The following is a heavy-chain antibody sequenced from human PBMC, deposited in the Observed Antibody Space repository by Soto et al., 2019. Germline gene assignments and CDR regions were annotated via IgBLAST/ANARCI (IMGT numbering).Heavy chain of an antibody. CDR3: ARSLYSSSQHDWFDP. J-gene: IGHJ5*02. CDR2: ISAYNGNT. D-gene: IGHD6-6*01. Sequence: VASVKVSCKASGYTFTSYGISWVRQAPGQGLQWMGWISAYNGNTNYAQKLQGRVTMTTDTSTSTAYMELRSLRSDDTAVYYCARSLYSSSQHDWFDPWGQGTLVTVSS. V-gene: IGHV1-18*01. CDR1: GYTFTSYG.